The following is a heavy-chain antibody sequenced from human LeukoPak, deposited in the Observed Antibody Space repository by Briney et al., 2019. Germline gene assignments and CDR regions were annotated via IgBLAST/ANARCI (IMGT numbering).Heavy chain of an antibody. CDR3: ARDLYYYGSGSTTNFDY. CDR2: IYTSGST. J-gene: IGHJ4*02. CDR1: GGSISSSSYY. Sequence: SETLSLTCTVSGGSISSSSYYWGWIRQPPGKGLEWIGRIYTSGSTNYNPSLKSRVTMSVDTSKNQFSLKLSSVTAADTAVYYCARDLYYYGSGSTTNFDYWGQGTLVTVSS. D-gene: IGHD3-10*01. V-gene: IGHV4-39*07.